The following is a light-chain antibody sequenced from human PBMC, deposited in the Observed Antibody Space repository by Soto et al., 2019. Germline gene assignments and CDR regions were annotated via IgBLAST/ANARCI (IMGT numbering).Light chain of an antibody. J-gene: IGKJ1*01. V-gene: IGKV1-5*03. Sequence: DIQMTQTPSTLSPSVGDRVTITCRASQNIATWLAWYQQKPGKAPKLLIYKASNLQGGAPSRFSGSGSGTEFTLSISSLQPDDCGTYYCQQYSRFTTFGLGTKVDI. CDR1: QNIATW. CDR3: QQYSRFTT. CDR2: KAS.